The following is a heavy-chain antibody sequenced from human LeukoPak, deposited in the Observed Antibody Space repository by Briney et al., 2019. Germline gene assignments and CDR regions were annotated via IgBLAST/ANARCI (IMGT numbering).Heavy chain of an antibody. CDR3: ARGDDGYDSIDY. J-gene: IGHJ4*02. CDR1: GFTVSSNH. Sequence: PGGSLRLSCAASGFTVSSNHMSWVRQAPGKGLEWVSVIYSGGSTYYADSVKGRFTISRDNSKNTLYLQMNSLRAEDTAVYYCARGDDGYDSIDYWGQGTLVTVSS. D-gene: IGHD5-12*01. CDR2: IYSGGST. V-gene: IGHV3-66*01.